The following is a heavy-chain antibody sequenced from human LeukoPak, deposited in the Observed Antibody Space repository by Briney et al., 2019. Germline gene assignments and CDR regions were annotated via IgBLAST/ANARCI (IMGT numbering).Heavy chain of an antibody. CDR1: GFTFSSYG. J-gene: IGHJ4*02. Sequence: GGSLRLSCAASGFTFSSYGMHWVRQAPGKGLEWVAFVRYDGSNKYYADSVKGRFTISRDNSKNTLYLQMNSLRAEDTAVYYCAKAQEYYDGSGSFAYWGQGTLVTVSS. CDR3: AKAQEYYDGSGSFAY. CDR2: VRYDGSNK. D-gene: IGHD3-22*01. V-gene: IGHV3-30*02.